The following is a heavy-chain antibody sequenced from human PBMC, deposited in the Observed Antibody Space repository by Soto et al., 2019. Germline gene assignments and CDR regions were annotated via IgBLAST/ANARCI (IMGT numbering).Heavy chain of an antibody. J-gene: IGHJ4*02. V-gene: IGHV4-59*08. Sequence: SETLSLTCTVSGGSISSYYWSWIRQPPGKGLEWIGYIYYSGSTNYNPSLKSRVTISVDTSKNQFSLKLSSVTAADTAVYYCACHNPGILYAFWGQGTLVTGSS. CDR2: IYYSGST. CDR3: ACHNPGILYAF. CDR1: GGSISSYY. D-gene: IGHD2-2*01.